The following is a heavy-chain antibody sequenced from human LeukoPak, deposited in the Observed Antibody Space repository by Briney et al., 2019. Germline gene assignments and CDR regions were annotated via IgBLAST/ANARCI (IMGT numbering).Heavy chain of an antibody. CDR1: GYTFTSYG. D-gene: IGHD3-22*01. CDR3: ARDRAMIVVVTPYFDY. V-gene: IGHV1-18*01. J-gene: IGHJ4*02. Sequence: GASVTVSCKASGYTFTSYGISWVRQAPGQGLEWMGWISAYNGNTNYAQKLQGRVTMTTDTSTSTAYMELRSLRSDDTAVYYCARDRAMIVVVTPYFDYWGQGTLVTVSS. CDR2: ISAYNGNT.